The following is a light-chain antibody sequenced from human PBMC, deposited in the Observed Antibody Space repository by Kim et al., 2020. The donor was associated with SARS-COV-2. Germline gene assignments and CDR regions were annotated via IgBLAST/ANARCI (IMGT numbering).Light chain of an antibody. V-gene: IGLV10-54*01. CDR2: RNN. J-gene: IGLJ3*02. Sequence: QPATLTCTGNSNNVGNQGAAWLQQHQDHPPKLLFYRNNNRPSGISERLSASRSGNTASLTITGLQPEDEADYYCSAWDSSLSAWVFGGGTQLT. CDR3: SAWDSSLSAWV. CDR1: SNNVGNQG.